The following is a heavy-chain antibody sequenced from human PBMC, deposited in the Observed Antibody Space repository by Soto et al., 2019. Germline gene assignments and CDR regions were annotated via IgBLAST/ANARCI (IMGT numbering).Heavy chain of an antibody. Sequence: ASVKVSCKASGYTFAHYGISWVRQAPGQGLEWMGIINPSGGSTSYAQKFQGRVTMTRDTSTSTVYMELSSLRSEDTAVYYCARTTYDSSGYYPDHYYGMDVWGQGTTVTVSS. CDR3: ARTTYDSSGYYPDHYYGMDV. J-gene: IGHJ6*02. V-gene: IGHV1-46*01. CDR2: INPSGGST. D-gene: IGHD3-22*01. CDR1: GYTFAHYG.